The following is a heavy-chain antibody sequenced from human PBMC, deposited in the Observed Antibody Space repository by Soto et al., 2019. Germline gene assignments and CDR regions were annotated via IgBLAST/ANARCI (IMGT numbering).Heavy chain of an antibody. D-gene: IGHD1-1*01. V-gene: IGHV3-53*01. CDR2: ITIGGGT. CDR3: ARERSVGPGAIDI. J-gene: IGHJ3*02. Sequence: GGSLRLSCAASGFTVNTNYMSWVRQAPGKGLEWVSVITIGGGTYSADSVKGRFTISRDNSKNTLYLQMNSLRAEDTAFHYCARERSVGPGAIDIWGQGTMGTVS. CDR1: GFTVNTNY.